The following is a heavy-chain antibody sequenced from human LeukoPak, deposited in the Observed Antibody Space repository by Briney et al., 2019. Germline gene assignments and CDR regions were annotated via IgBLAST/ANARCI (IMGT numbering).Heavy chain of an antibody. CDR3: GRERTAPGWIDP. CDR2: ISSDGTST. D-gene: IGHD2-21*02. CDR1: GFTFSSYW. J-gene: IGHJ5*02. Sequence: GGSLRLSCAASGFTFSSYWMHWVRQAPGKGLVWVSRISSDGTSTTYADSVKGRFTVSRDNAKNTVFLQMNSLRAEDTAVYYCGRERTAPGWIDPWGQGTLVTVSS. V-gene: IGHV3-74*01.